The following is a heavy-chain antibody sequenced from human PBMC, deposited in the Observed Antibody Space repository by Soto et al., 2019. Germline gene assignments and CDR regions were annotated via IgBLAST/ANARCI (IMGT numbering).Heavy chain of an antibody. V-gene: IGHV3-21*01. CDR2: ISSSSSYI. CDR1: GFTLSSYR. D-gene: IGHD6-19*01. CDR3: ARGRYSSGWATAFDI. J-gene: IGHJ3*02. Sequence: EVQLVESGGGLVKPGGSLSLSCAASGFTLSSYRMNWVPQAPGRGLKWVSSISSSSSYIYYADSVKGRFTTSRDNAKNSLYLQMNSLRAEDTAVYYCARGRYSSGWATAFDIWGQGTMVTVSS.